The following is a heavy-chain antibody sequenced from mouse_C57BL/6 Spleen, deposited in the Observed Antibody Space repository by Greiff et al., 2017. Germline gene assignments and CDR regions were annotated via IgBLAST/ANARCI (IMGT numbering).Heavy chain of an antibody. Sequence: VQLKESGGGLVKPGGSLKLSCAASGFTFSDYGMHWVRQAPEKGLEWVAYISSGSSTIYYADTVKGRFTISRDNAKNTLFLQMTSLRSEDTAMYYCAMSTQLGRYYAMDYWGQGTSVTVSS. V-gene: IGHV5-17*01. D-gene: IGHD4-1*02. CDR1: GFTFSDYG. J-gene: IGHJ4*01. CDR3: AMSTQLGRYYAMDY. CDR2: ISSGSSTI.